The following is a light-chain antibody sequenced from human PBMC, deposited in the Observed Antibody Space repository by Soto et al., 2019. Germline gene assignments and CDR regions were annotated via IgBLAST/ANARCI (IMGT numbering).Light chain of an antibody. Sequence: EIVLTQSPATLSLSPGERAILSCRASQSVRSNLAWYQQKPGQAPRLLIYDASNRATGIPGRFSGSGSGTDFTLTISNLEPEDFAVYYCQQRSNWPWTFGQGANVEIK. CDR3: QQRSNWPWT. J-gene: IGKJ1*01. CDR2: DAS. V-gene: IGKV3-11*01. CDR1: QSVRSN.